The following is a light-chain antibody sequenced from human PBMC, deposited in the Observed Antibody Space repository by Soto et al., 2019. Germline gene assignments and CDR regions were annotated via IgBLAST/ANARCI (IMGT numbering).Light chain of an antibody. CDR3: GTWDSSLTAVV. CDR1: TSNIGNNF. Sequence: QSVLTQPPSVSVAPGQQVTISCSGTTSNIGNNFVSWYQQLPGTAPKLLIYDNHKRPSGVPDRFSGSKSGTSATLGITGLQTGDEADYYCGTWDSSLTAVVFGGGTKLTVL. V-gene: IGLV1-51*01. CDR2: DNH. J-gene: IGLJ2*01.